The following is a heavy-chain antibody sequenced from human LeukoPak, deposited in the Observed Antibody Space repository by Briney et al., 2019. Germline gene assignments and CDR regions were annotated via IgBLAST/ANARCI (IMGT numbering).Heavy chain of an antibody. CDR1: GFTFSNAW. CDR2: IKRKGDDGTI. Sequence: GGSLRLSCAASGFTFSNAWMSWVRQAPGRGLEWVGRIKRKGDDGTIDYAAPVRGRLSISRDDSKKTLYLQMKSLKSEDTAVYYCTAGTGRSDFDYWGQGTLVTVSS. V-gene: IGHV3-15*01. CDR3: TAGTGRSDFDY. J-gene: IGHJ4*02. D-gene: IGHD3/OR15-3a*01.